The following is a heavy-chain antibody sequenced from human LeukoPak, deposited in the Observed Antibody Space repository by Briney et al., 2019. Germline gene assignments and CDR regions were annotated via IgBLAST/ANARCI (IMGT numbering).Heavy chain of an antibody. CDR3: ARGRRWSYQGLFDY. CDR1: GFTFSSYA. V-gene: IGHV3-23*01. Sequence: GGSLRLSCAASGFTFSSYAMSWVRQAPGKGLEWVSAISGSGGSTYYADSVKGRFTISRDNSKNTLYLQMNSLRAEDTAVYYCARGRRWSYQGLFDYWGQGTLVTVSS. J-gene: IGHJ4*02. D-gene: IGHD1-26*01. CDR2: ISGSGGST.